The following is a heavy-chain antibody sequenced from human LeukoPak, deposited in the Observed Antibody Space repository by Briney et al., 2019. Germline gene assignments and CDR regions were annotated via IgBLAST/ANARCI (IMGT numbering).Heavy chain of an antibody. CDR1: VVTSVTYW. V-gene: IGHV3-74*01. D-gene: IGHD3-16*01. J-gene: IGHJ6*03. Sequence: PGGSLRLSCAPSVVTSVTYWMHWGRQAPGKGPEWVSRIDSDRVDTHYADSVKGRFTISKDNAKNTLYLQMNSLRGEDTAVYYCARGMLSRAGYHWYYYMDVWGKGAMVTVSS. CDR2: IDSDRVDT. CDR3: ARGMLSRAGYHWYYYMDV.